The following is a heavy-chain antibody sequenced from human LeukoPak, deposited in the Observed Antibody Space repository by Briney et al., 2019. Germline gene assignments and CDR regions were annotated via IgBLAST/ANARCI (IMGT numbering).Heavy chain of an antibody. CDR2: IYYTGST. Sequence: SETLSLTCTVSGASISSYYWSWIRQPPGKGLEWIGYIYYTGSTNYNPSLKSRVTISVDTSENQFSLNLSSVTAADTAVYYCARQGRGSGWFLPWGQGTLVTVSS. CDR1: GASISSYY. J-gene: IGHJ5*02. D-gene: IGHD6-19*01. CDR3: ARQGRGSGWFLP. V-gene: IGHV4-59*08.